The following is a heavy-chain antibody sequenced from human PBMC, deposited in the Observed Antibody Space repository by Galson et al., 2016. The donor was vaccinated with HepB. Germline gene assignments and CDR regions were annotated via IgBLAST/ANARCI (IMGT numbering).Heavy chain of an antibody. V-gene: IGHV3-20*04. D-gene: IGHD5-18*01. Sequence: PLRLSCAASGFTFNNYGMTWVRQAPGKGLEVVASISRSGDSRDYSDSVKGRFTISRDNAKNTLYLQMNSLRAEDTAVYYCARAGYNYGNDIWGQGTMVTVSS. CDR1: GFTFNNYG. CDR3: ARAGYNYGNDI. CDR2: ISRSGDSR. J-gene: IGHJ3*02.